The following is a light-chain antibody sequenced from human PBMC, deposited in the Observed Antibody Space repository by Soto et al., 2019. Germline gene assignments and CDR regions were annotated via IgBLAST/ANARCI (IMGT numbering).Light chain of an antibody. J-gene: IGKJ4*02. V-gene: IGKV3-20*01. Sequence: EIVLTQSPGTLSLSPGERATLSCRASQSVSSSYLAWYQQKPGQAPRLLIYDASSRATGIPKRFSGSGSGTDFNLTISRLEAEEFAVYYCQQYGSVPLTFGGGTKVEIK. CDR2: DAS. CDR1: QSVSSSY. CDR3: QQYGSVPLT.